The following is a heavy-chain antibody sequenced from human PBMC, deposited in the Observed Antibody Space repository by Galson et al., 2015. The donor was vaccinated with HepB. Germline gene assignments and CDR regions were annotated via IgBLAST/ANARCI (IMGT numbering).Heavy chain of an antibody. J-gene: IGHJ4*02. CDR2: ISVYNGNT. D-gene: IGHD3-22*01. CDR1: GYTFTTYG. V-gene: IGHV1-18*04. Sequence: SVKVSCKASGYTFTTYGISWVRQAPGQGLEWMGWISVYNGNTNYAQKLQGRVTMTTDTATSTAYMELRSLRSDDTAVYYCARVPYYYDSSAFDYWGQGTLVTVSS. CDR3: ARVPYYYDSSAFDY.